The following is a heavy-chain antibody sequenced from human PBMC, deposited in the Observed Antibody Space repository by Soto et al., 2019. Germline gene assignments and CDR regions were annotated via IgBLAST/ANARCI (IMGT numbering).Heavy chain of an antibody. CDR2: MHYTGFT. D-gene: IGHD2-2*02. V-gene: IGHV4-59*02. Sequence: SETLSLTCSFSGDSVTSHYLTWIRQSPEKGLEWIGYMHYTGFTDYNPSLKSRLTISIDASRTHFSLKLSSVTAADTAVYYCARQLVTGYNDHWGQGALVTVSS. CDR1: GDSVTSHY. CDR3: ARQLVTGYNDH. J-gene: IGHJ5*02.